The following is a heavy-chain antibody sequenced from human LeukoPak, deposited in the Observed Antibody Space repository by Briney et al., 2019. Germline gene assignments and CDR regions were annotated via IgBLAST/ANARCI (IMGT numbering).Heavy chain of an antibody. CDR3: ASSGQTYSSSSRYCSGGSCLDY. CDR2: IKQDGSEK. CDR1: GFTFSSYW. Sequence: GGSLRLSCAASGFTFSSYWMSWVRQAPGKGLEWVANIKQDGSEKYYVDSVKGRFTIPRDNAKNSLYLQMNSLRAEDTAVYYCASSGQTYSSSSRYCSGGSCLDYWGQGTLVTVSS. J-gene: IGHJ4*02. V-gene: IGHV3-7*01. D-gene: IGHD2-15*01.